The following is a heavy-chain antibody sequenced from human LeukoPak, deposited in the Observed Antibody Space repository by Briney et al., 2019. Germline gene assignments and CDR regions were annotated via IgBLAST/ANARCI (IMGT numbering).Heavy chain of an antibody. CDR2: ISDSGDDT. CDR3: AKPPGIAAAGTGRGYYFDY. J-gene: IGHJ4*02. D-gene: IGHD6-13*01. CDR1: GFTFSNYV. V-gene: IGHV3-23*01. Sequence: GGSLRLSCTGSGFTFSNYVMSWVRQAPGKRLEWVSGISDSGDDTYYADSVKGRFTVSRDNSKNTLYLQMNSLRAEDTAVYYCAKPPGIAAAGTGRGYYFDYWGQGTLVTVSS.